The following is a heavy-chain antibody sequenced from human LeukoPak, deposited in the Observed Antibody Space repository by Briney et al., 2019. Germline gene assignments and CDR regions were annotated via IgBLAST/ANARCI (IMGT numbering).Heavy chain of an antibody. J-gene: IGHJ4*02. CDR2: INSDGSST. CDR1: GFTFSNAW. Sequence: PAGGSLRLSCAASGFTFSNAWMSWVRQAPGKGLEWVSRINSDGSSTSYADSVKGRFTISRDNAKNTLYLQMNSLKTEDTAVYYCTTADPSRYSGSYPFDYWGQGTLVTVSS. CDR3: TTADPSRYSGSYPFDY. D-gene: IGHD1-26*01. V-gene: IGHV3-74*01.